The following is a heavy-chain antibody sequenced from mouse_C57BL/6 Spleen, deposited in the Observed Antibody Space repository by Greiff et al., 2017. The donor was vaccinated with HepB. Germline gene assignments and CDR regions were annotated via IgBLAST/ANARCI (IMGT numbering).Heavy chain of an antibody. J-gene: IGHJ3*01. CDR3: ARQDRGAY. Sequence: QVQLQQPGAELVMPGASVKLSCKASGYTFTSYWMHWVKQRPGQGLEWIGEIDPSDSYTNYNQKFKGKSTLTVDKSSSTAYMQLSSLTSEDSAVYYCARQDRGAYWGQGTLVTVSA. CDR2: IDPSDSYT. CDR1: GYTFTSYW. V-gene: IGHV1-69*01.